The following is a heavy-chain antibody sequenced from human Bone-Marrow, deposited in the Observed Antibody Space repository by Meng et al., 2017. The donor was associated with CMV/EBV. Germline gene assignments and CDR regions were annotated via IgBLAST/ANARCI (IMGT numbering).Heavy chain of an antibody. CDR1: GGSISSSSYY. CDR2: IYYSGST. D-gene: IGHD6-13*01. CDR3: AKGRGRYSSSWYLFYY. V-gene: IGHV4-39*07. J-gene: IGHJ4*02. Sequence: SETLSLTCTVSGGSISSSSYYWGWIRQPPGKGLEWIGSIYYSGSTYYNPSLKSRVTISVDTSKNQFSLKLSSVTAADTAVYYCAKGRGRYSSSWYLFYYWGQGTLVTVSS.